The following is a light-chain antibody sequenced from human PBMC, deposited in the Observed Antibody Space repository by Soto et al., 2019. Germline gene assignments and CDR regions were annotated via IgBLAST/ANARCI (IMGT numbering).Light chain of an antibody. CDR3: APWDDSLNVYV. CDR1: NSNIGNNE. J-gene: IGLJ1*01. V-gene: IGLV1-36*01. CDR2: YND. Sequence: QSVLTQPPSVSEAPRQRVTISCSGSNSNIGNNEVSWYQQLPGKAPKLLIFYNDLLPSGVSDRFSGSKSGTSASLAISGLQSEDEADYYCAPWDDSLNVYVFGTGTKVTVL.